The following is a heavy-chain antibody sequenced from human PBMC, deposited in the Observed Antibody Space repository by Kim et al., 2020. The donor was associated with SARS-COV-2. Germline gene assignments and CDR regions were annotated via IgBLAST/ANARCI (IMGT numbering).Heavy chain of an antibody. V-gene: IGHV4-31*03. D-gene: IGHD1-20*01. J-gene: IGHJ6*02. CDR2: IYYSGST. CDR1: DGSISSGGYY. CDR3: AREASGIGLEV. Sequence: SETLSLTCTVSDGSISSGGYYWSWIRQYPGKGLEWIGYIYYSGSTYYNPSLKSRVTISVDTSEDHFSLNLSSVTAADTAVYFCAREASGIGLEVWGQGTTVTVSS.